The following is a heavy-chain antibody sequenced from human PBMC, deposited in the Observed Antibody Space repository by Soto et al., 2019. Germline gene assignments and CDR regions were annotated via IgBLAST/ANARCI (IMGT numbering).Heavy chain of an antibody. V-gene: IGHV3-33*01. J-gene: IGHJ6*02. D-gene: IGHD6-13*01. CDR3: ARPSIAAAAVYYYYGMDV. Sequence: GGSLRLSCAASGFTFSSYGMHWVRQAPGKGLEWVAVIWYDGSNKYYADSVKGRFTISRDNSKNTLYLQMNSLRAEDTAVYYCARPSIAAAAVYYYYGMDVWGQGTTVTVSS. CDR1: GFTFSSYG. CDR2: IWYDGSNK.